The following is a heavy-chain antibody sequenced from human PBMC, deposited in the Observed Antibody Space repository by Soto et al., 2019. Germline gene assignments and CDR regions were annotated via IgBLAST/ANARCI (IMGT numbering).Heavy chain of an antibody. CDR1: GGSISSSSYY. CDR3: ARHVAVVMARLDY. CDR2: IYYSGST. J-gene: IGHJ4*02. D-gene: IGHD2-15*01. Sequence: SETLSLTCTVSGGSISSSSYYWGWIRQPPGKGLEWIGSIYYSGSTYYNPSLKSRVTISVDTSKNQFSLKLSSVTAADTAVYYWARHVAVVMARLDYWGQGTLVTVSS. V-gene: IGHV4-39*01.